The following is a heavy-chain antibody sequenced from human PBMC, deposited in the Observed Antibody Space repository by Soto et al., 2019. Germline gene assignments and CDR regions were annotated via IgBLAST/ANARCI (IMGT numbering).Heavy chain of an antibody. D-gene: IGHD6-6*01. J-gene: IGHJ6*02. CDR2: IYYSGST. Sequence: PSETLSLTCIVFGGSISRGGYFWTWIRQHPGKGLEWIGYIYYSGSTYHNPSLKSRVTMSLDTSENQFSLKLSSVTAADTAVYYCARDVYSSSSAPYYYGMDVWGQGTTVTVSS. CDR3: ARDVYSSSSAPYYYGMDV. V-gene: IGHV4-31*03. CDR1: GGSISRGGYF.